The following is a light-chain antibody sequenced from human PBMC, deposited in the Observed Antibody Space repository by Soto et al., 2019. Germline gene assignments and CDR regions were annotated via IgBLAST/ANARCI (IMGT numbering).Light chain of an antibody. CDR1: SGHSSCV. V-gene: IGLV4-69*01. CDR3: QTWATGVV. Sequence: QLVLTQSPPVSASLGASVKLTCTLSSGHSSCVIAWHQHQPEKGPRYLMKLNSDGSHSKGDGIPDRFSGSSSGAERYLTISSLQSEDEADYYCQTWATGVVFGGGTKLTVL. CDR2: LNSDGSH. J-gene: IGLJ2*01.